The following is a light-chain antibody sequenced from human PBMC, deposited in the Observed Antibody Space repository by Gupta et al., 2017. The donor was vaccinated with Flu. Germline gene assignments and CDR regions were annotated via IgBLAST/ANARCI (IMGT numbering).Light chain of an antibody. V-gene: IGKV3-15*01. J-gene: IGKJ1*01. CDR3: QQHNGSPGT. Sequence: KQSQATLSVSPGWRAILSCGSSQNIGSDLAWGQQKPGQAPRLLIYSASYRATTTPLRFSGSGSGTEFTLTISRLESEDFAVYYCQQHNGSPGTFGQGTKVEIK. CDR2: SAS. CDR1: QNIGSD.